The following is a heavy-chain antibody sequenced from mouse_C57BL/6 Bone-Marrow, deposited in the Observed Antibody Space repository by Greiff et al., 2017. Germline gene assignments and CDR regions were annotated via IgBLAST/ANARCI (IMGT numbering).Heavy chain of an antibody. CDR1: GYTFTSYW. J-gene: IGHJ1*03. CDR3: ARNYYGSSYFYWYCDV. D-gene: IGHD1-1*01. V-gene: IGHV1-64*01. Sequence: GYTFTSYWMHWVKQRPGQGLEWIGMIHPNSGSTNYNEKFKSKATLTVDKSSSTAYMQLSSLTSEDSAVYYCARNYYGSSYFYWYCDVWGTGTTVTVSS. CDR2: IHPNSGST.